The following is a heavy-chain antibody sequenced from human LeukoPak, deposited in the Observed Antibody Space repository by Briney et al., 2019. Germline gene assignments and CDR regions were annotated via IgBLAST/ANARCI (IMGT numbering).Heavy chain of an antibody. CDR2: ISYDGSNK. D-gene: IGHD6-13*01. V-gene: IGHV3-30-3*01. J-gene: IGHJ4*02. Sequence: GGSLRLSCAASGFTFSSYAMHWVRQAPGKGLEWVAVISYDGSNKYYADSVKGRFTISRDNSKNTLYLQMNSLRAEDTAVYYCAREIWQQLVLSVNYFDYWGQGTLVTVSS. CDR1: GFTFSSYA. CDR3: AREIWQQLVLSVNYFDY.